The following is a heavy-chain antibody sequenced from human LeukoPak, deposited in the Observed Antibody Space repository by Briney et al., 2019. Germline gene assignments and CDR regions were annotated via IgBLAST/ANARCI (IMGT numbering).Heavy chain of an antibody. CDR3: AKDGRYYDFWSGYYSILDYYYMDV. CDR2: ISWNSGSI. J-gene: IGHJ6*03. D-gene: IGHD3-3*01. CDR1: GFTFDDYA. Sequence: GGSLRLSCAASGFTFDDYAMHWVRQAPGKGLEWVSGISWNSGSIGYADSVKGRFTISRDNAKNSLYLQMNSLRAEDTAVYYCAKDGRYYDFWSGYYSILDYYYMDVWGKGTTVTVSS. V-gene: IGHV3-9*01.